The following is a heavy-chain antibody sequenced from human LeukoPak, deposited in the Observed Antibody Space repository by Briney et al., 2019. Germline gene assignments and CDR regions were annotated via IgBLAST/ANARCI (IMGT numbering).Heavy chain of an antibody. CDR2: INPNSGGT. J-gene: IGHJ4*02. CDR3: ARDQGIAAAGTVFDY. V-gene: IGHV1-2*02. CDR1: GYTFTGYY. Sequence: ASVNVSCKASGYTFTGYYMHWVRQAPGQGLEWMGGINPNSGGTNYAQKFQGRVTMTRDTSISTAYMELSRLRSDDTAVYYCARDQGIAAAGTVFDYWGQGTLVTVSS. D-gene: IGHD6-13*01.